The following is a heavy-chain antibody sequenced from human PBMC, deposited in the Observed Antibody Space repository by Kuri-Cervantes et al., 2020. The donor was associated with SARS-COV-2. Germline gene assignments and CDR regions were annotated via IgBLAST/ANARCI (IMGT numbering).Heavy chain of an antibody. D-gene: IGHD2-21*01. J-gene: IGHJ5*02. CDR2: ISYDGSNK. CDR1: GFTFSSYA. CDR3: ARDGIGFDP. Sequence: LTCAASGFTFSSYAMHWVRQAPGKGLEWVAVISYDGSNKYYADSVKGRFTISRDNSKNTLYLQMNSLRAEDTAVYYCARDGIGFDPWGQGTLVTVSS. V-gene: IGHV3-30-3*01.